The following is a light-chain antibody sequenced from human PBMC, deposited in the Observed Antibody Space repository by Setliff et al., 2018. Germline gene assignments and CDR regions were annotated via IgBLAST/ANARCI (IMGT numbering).Light chain of an antibody. CDR1: SSDVGAYDL. J-gene: IGLJ1*01. Sequence: QSALAQPASVSGSPGQSITIPCSGTSSDVGAYDLVSWYKQHPGKAPKLIISDVSNRPSGVSNRFSGSKSGNTASLTISGLQAEDEADYYCGAYTSSSTYVFGTGTKVTVL. V-gene: IGLV2-14*03. CDR3: GAYTSSSTYV. CDR2: DVS.